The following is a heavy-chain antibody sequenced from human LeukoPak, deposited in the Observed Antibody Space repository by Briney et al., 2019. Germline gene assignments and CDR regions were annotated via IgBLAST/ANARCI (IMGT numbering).Heavy chain of an antibody. CDR1: GGSISSSSYY. CDR3: ARDYGQLVPRNERSFDY. J-gene: IGHJ4*02. Sequence: PSETLSLTCTVSGGSISSSSYYWGWIRQPPGKGLEWIGSIYYSGSTYYNPSLKSRVTISVDTSKNQFSLKLSSVTAADTAVYYCARDYGQLVPRNERSFDYWGQGTLVTVSS. CDR2: IYYSGST. V-gene: IGHV4-39*07. D-gene: IGHD6-13*01.